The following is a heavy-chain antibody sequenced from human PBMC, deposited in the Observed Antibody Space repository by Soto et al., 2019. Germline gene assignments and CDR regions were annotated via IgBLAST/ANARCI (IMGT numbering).Heavy chain of an antibody. CDR1: GFTSSSYA. CDR3: AKASSSWPLGYYFDY. CDR2: ISGSGGST. D-gene: IGHD6-13*01. Sequence: PGGSLRLSCAASGFTSSSYAMSWVRQAPGKGLEWVSAISGSGGSTYYADSVKGRFTISRDNSKNTLYLQMNSLRAEDTAVYYCAKASSSWPLGYYFDYWGQGTLVTVSS. V-gene: IGHV3-23*01. J-gene: IGHJ4*02.